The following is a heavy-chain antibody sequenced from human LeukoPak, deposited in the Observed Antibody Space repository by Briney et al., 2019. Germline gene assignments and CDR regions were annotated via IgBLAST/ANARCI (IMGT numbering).Heavy chain of an antibody. CDR1: GYTFTSYG. V-gene: IGHV1-18*04. CDR3: ARHYSSSWKGKFDY. J-gene: IGHJ4*02. Sequence: ASVKVSCKASGYTFTSYGISWVRQAPGQGLEWMGWISAYNGNTNYAQKLQGRVTMTTDTSTSTAYMELRSLRSDDTAVYYCARHYSSSWKGKFDYWGQGTLVTASS. CDR2: ISAYNGNT. D-gene: IGHD6-13*01.